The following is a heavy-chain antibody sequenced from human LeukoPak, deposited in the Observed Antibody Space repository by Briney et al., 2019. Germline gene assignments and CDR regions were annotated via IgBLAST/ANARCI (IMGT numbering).Heavy chain of an antibody. CDR3: ARVGRVDYDFWSGYFVFYY. CDR1: GGSISSSSYY. CDR2: IYYSGST. D-gene: IGHD3-3*01. J-gene: IGHJ4*02. V-gene: IGHV4-39*07. Sequence: SETLSLTCTVSGGSISSSSYYWGWIRQPPGKGLEWIGSIYYSGSTYYNPFLKSRVTISVDTSKNQFSLKLSSVTAADTAVYYCARVGRVDYDFWSGYFVFYYWGQGTLVTVSS.